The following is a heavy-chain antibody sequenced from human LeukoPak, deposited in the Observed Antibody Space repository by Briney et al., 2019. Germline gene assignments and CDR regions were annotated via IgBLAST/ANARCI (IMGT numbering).Heavy chain of an antibody. J-gene: IGHJ4*02. Sequence: SETLSLTCAVYGGSFSGYYWSWIRQPPGKGLEWIGEINHSGSTNYNPSLKSRVTISVDTSKNQFSLKLSSVTAADTAVYYCARGGGGTYYFDYWGQGTLVTVSS. V-gene: IGHV4-34*01. CDR2: INHSGST. CDR3: ARGGGGTYYFDY. CDR1: GGSFSGYY. D-gene: IGHD1-26*01.